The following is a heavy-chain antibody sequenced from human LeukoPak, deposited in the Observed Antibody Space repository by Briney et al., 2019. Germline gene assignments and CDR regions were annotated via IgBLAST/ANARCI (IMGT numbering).Heavy chain of an antibody. CDR3: ARGKDKAMVTVDY. J-gene: IGHJ4*02. V-gene: IGHV3-21*01. Sequence: PGGSLRLSCAASGFTFSSYSMNWVRQAPGKGLEWVSSISSSSSYIYYADLVKGRFTISRDNAKNSLYLQMNSLRAEDTAVYYCARGKDKAMVTVDYWGQGTLVTVSS. D-gene: IGHD5-18*01. CDR2: ISSSSSYI. CDR1: GFTFSSYS.